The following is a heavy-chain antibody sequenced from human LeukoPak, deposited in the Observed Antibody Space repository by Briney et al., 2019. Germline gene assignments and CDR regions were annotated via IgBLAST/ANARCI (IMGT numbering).Heavy chain of an antibody. CDR3: ARGPYLPWAFDY. CDR2: ISGSGGAT. CDR1: GFTFSSCA. Sequence: GGSLRLSCAASGFTFSSCAMSWVRQAPGKGLEWVSAISGSGGATYYADSVKGRFTISRDNSKNSLYLQMNSLRAEDTAVYYCARGPYLPWAFDYWGQGTLVTVSS. D-gene: IGHD2-21*01. V-gene: IGHV3-23*01. J-gene: IGHJ4*02.